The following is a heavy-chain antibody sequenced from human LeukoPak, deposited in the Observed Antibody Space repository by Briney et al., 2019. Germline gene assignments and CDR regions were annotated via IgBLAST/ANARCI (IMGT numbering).Heavy chain of an antibody. J-gene: IGHJ3*02. V-gene: IGHV1-46*01. CDR2: INPSDGTT. CDR1: GYTFTNFY. CDR3: ARGKTNQYDFWSGPNAFDI. Sequence: GASVKVSCKTSGYTFTNFYIHWVRQAPGQGLEWMGIINPSDGTTDYAQKFQGRVTITTDESTSTAYMELSSLRSEDTAVYYCARGKTNQYDFWSGPNAFDIWGQGTMVTVSS. D-gene: IGHD3-3*01.